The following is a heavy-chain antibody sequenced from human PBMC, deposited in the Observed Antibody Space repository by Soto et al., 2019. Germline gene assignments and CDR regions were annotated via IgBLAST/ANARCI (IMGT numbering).Heavy chain of an antibody. D-gene: IGHD6-13*01. CDR3: AKESGDLYSSSWYFDY. CDR2: ISGSGGSP. Sequence: EVQLLESGGGLVQPGGSLRLSCAASGFTFSSYAMSWVRQAPGKGLEWVSAISGSGGSPYYADSVKGRFTISRDNSKNTLYLQMSSLRAEDTAVYYCAKESGDLYSSSWYFDYWGQGTLVTVSS. CDR1: GFTFSSYA. J-gene: IGHJ4*02. V-gene: IGHV3-23*01.